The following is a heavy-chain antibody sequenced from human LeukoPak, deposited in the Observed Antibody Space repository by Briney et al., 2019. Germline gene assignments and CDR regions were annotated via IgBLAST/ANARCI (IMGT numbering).Heavy chain of an antibody. V-gene: IGHV4-34*01. D-gene: IGHD3-16*01. Sequence: PSETLSLTCAVYGGSFSGYYWSWIRQPPGKGLEWIGEINHSGSTNYNPSLKSRVTISVDTSKNQFSLKLSSVTAADTAVYYCARLYVWGKYVDYWGQGTLVTVSS. CDR2: INHSGST. CDR1: GGSFSGYY. CDR3: ARLYVWGKYVDY. J-gene: IGHJ4*02.